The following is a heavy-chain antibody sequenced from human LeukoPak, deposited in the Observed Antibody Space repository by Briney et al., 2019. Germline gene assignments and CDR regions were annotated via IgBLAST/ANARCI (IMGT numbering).Heavy chain of an antibody. V-gene: IGHV3-7*03. CDR3: ARVNTGGGYSGYDWAYYFYYYYMDV. D-gene: IGHD5-12*01. CDR2: IKQDGSEK. CDR1: GFTFSSYW. Sequence: PGGSLRLSCAASGFTFSSYWMSWVRQAPGKGLEWVANIKQDGSEKYVDSVKGRFTISRDNAKNSLYLQMNSLRAEDTAVYYCARVNTGGGYSGYDWAYYFYYYYMDVWGKGTTVTISS. J-gene: IGHJ6*03.